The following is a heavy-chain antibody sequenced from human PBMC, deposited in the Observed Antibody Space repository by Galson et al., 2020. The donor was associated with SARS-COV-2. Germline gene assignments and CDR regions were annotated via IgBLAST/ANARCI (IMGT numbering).Heavy chain of an antibody. CDR3: ARVNQRERGRAFDI. CDR1: GGSITNYY. CDR2: LYYSGSS. Sequence: PSETLSLTCTASGGSITNYYWSWIRQSPEKCLEWIGFLYYSGSSNYITSLKSRLTLSLDKPNNQFYLRLRSVTAADTAIYYCARVNQRERGRAFDIWGQGKMVTVSS. V-gene: IGHV4-59*01. J-gene: IGHJ3*02.